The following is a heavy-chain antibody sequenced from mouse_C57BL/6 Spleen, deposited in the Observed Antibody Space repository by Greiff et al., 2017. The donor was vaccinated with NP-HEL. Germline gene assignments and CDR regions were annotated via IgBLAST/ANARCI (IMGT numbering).Heavy chain of an antibody. CDR1: GYSFTDYN. J-gene: IGHJ1*03. V-gene: IGHV1-39*01. D-gene: IGHD1-1*01. CDR3: ASDYYGSSYVHWYFDV. CDR2: INPNYGTT. Sequence: EVQLQQSGPELVKPGASVKISCKASGYSFTDYNMNWVKQSNGKSLEWIGVINPNYGTTSYNQKFKGKATLTVDQSSSTAYMQLNSLTSEDSAVYYWASDYYGSSYVHWYFDVWGTGTTVTVSS.